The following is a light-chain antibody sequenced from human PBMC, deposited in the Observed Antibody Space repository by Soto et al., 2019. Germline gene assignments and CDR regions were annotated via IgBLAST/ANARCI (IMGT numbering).Light chain of an antibody. CDR1: QNISVW. CDR2: DAS. Sequence: DIQMTQSPSTLSASVGDGVTITCRASQNISVWLAWYQQRPGKAPKFLMYDASSLETGVPSRFSGSGSGTEFTLTIRSLQPDDSATYYCQQYDSSYPTFGQGNKLEIK. J-gene: IGKJ2*01. V-gene: IGKV1-5*01. CDR3: QQYDSSYPT.